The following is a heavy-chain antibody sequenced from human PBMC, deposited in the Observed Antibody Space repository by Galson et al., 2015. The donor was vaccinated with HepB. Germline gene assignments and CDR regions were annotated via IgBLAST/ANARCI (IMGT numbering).Heavy chain of an antibody. Sequence: SVKVSCKASGYTFSRYRISWVRQAPGQGLEWMGWINTYNGNTNYAKDHQGRVTLTTDTSTSTADLELRSLRSDDTAVYYCATGGMATIGGPTFDYWGQGTLVTVSS. V-gene: IGHV1-18*01. CDR2: INTYNGNT. D-gene: IGHD5-24*01. CDR3: ATGGMATIGGPTFDY. CDR1: GYTFSRYR. J-gene: IGHJ4*02.